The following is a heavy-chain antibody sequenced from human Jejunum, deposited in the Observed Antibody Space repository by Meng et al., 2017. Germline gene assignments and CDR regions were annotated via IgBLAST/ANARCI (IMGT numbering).Heavy chain of an antibody. D-gene: IGHD3-10*02. CDR2: TYYRSKYYN. V-gene: IGHV6-1*01. Sequence: QVKLPQQGPGLGKPYQNPSPPCAITGDSVSSNSAAWNWIRQSPSGGLEWLGRTYYRSKYYNDYALSVKSRITINPDTSKNQFSLQLNSVTPEDTAIYYCARDWGDVRGGFDFWGQGTLVTVSS. CDR3: ARDWGDVRGGFDF. CDR1: GDSVSSNSAA. J-gene: IGHJ4*02.